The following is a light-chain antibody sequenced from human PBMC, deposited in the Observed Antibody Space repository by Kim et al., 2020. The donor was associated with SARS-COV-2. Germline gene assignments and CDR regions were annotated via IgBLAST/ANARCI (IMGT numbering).Light chain of an antibody. CDR1: QSFGSSY. J-gene: IGKJ4*01. CDR3: QYYGDPIA. Sequence: LSPGDRATPSCRASQSFGSSYLAWYQQKPGQAPRHLIYGASRRAAGIPDRFSGSGSGTDFTLNISRLEPEDFAVYYCQYYGDPIAFGGGTKVDIK. CDR2: GAS. V-gene: IGKV3-20*01.